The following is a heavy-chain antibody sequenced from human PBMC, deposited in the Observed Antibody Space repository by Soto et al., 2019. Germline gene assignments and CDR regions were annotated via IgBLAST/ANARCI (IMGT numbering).Heavy chain of an antibody. CDR3: ARSPGYSASWGYFYYGMKI. J-gene: IGHJ6*02. CDR2: INTYHGNT. CDR1: GYTFTNYG. Sequence: QVQLVQSGAELKKPGASVKVSCKASGYTFTNYGISWVRQAPGQGLEWMGWINTYHGNTKYAQKLQGRVTMTKDTSTSTAYMELTILRSDDTAVYYCARSPGYSASWGYFYYGMKIWGQGTTVIVSS. V-gene: IGHV1-18*01. D-gene: IGHD6-13*01.